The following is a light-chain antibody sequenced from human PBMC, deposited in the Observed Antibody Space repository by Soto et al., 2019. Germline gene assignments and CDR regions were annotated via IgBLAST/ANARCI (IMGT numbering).Light chain of an antibody. CDR3: LLSYSGGAV. CDR1: TGSVTSGHF. CDR2: DTS. J-gene: IGLJ7*01. Sequence: QAVVTQEPSLTVSPGGTVTLTCGSSTGSVTSGHFPYWFQQKPGQAPRTLIYDTSNKHSWTPARFSGSLLGGKAALTLSGAQPEDEAEYYCLLSYSGGAVFGGGTQLSVL. V-gene: IGLV7-46*01.